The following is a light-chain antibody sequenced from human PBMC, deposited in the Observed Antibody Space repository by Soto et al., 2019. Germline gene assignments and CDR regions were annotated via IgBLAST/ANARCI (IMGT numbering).Light chain of an antibody. CDR1: QDIGTD. CDR3: LQDSKYPRT. CDR2: GSS. J-gene: IGKJ1*01. V-gene: IGKV1-6*01. Sequence: AIQMTQSPSSLSASVGDRLTITCRASQDIGTDLGWYQQKPEKAPKLLIYGSSILQSGVPPRFRGIGSCTDFTLAISGLQPVDLATYDCLQDSKYPRTFGQGTKLEI.